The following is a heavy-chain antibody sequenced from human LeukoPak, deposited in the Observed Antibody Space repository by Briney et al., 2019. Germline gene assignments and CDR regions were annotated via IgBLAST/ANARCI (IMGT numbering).Heavy chain of an antibody. V-gene: IGHV3-21*01. CDR2: ISSSSSYI. D-gene: IGHD3-22*01. J-gene: IGHJ4*02. CDR3: ARVSSYYYHTSGTIDY. CDR1: GFTFSSYS. Sequence: GGSLRLSCAASGFTFSSYSMNWVRQAPGKGLEWVSSISSSSSYIYYADSVKGRFTISRDNAKNSLYLQMNSLRAEDTAVYYCARVSSYYYHTSGTIDYWGQGTLVTVSS.